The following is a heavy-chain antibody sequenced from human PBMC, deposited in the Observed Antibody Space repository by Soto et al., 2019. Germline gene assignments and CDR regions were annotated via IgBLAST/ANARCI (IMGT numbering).Heavy chain of an antibody. Sequence: QVQLQESGPGLVKPSQTLSLTCTVSGGSISSGDYYWSWIRQPPGKGLEWIGYIYYSGSTYYNPSLKSGVTISVDTSKNQFSLKLSSVTAADTAVYYCDRVRPGYSSGWPFDIWGQGTMVTVSS. V-gene: IGHV4-30-4*01. CDR1: GGSISSGDYY. CDR3: DRVRPGYSSGWPFDI. J-gene: IGHJ3*02. D-gene: IGHD6-19*01. CDR2: IYYSGST.